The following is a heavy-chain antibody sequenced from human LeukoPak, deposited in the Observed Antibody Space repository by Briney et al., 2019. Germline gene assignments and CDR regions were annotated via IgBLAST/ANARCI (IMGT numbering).Heavy chain of an antibody. D-gene: IGHD2-15*01. Sequence: GASGKVSCKASGYTFTCYGISWGRQAPGQGLEWMGWISAYNGNTNYAQKLQGRVTMTTDTSTSTAYMELRSLRSDDTAVYYCARNSLGYCSGGNCYDYYMDVWGKGTTVTVSS. CDR1: GYTFTCYG. V-gene: IGHV1-18*01. CDR3: ARNSLGYCSGGNCYDYYMDV. CDR2: ISAYNGNT. J-gene: IGHJ6*03.